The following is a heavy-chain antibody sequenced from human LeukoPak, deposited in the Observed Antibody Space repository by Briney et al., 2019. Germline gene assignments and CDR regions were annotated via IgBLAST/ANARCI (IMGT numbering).Heavy chain of an antibody. CDR1: GGSISSYY. D-gene: IGHD6-6*01. Sequence: SETLSLTCTVSGGSISSYYWSWIRQPPGKGLEWIGYIYYSGSTYYNPSLKSRVTISVDTSKNQFSLKLSSVTAADTAVYYCARVLIAARAFDIWGQGTMVTVSS. CDR3: ARVLIAARAFDI. CDR2: IYYSGST. V-gene: IGHV4-30-4*08. J-gene: IGHJ3*02.